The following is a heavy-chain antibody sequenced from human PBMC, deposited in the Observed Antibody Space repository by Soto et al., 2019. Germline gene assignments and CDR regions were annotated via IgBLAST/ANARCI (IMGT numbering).Heavy chain of an antibody. J-gene: IGHJ3*01. D-gene: IGHD1-1*01. CDR3: ATWHEREHAYEV. Sequence: WGSLRLSCAASGLTVSGKKYVAWVRQAPGKRLEWVSALYDVDGSFYSDSVKGRFTTSSDSSKTTVYLQMNDLRPADTAVYYCATWHEREHAYEVWGQGTMVTVSS. V-gene: IGHV3-53*01. CDR2: LYDVDGS. CDR1: GLTVSGKKY.